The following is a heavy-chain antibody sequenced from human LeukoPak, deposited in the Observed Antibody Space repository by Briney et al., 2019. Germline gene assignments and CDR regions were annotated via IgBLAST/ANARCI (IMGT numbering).Heavy chain of an antibody. V-gene: IGHV4-34*01. Sequence: SETLSLTCAVSGGSFSGYYWSWIRQPPGKGLEWIGEINHSGSTNYNPSLKSRVTISVDTSKNQFSLKLSSVTAADTAVYYCARISRTGYSGWYSGGIEDYWGQGTLVTVSS. CDR2: INHSGST. D-gene: IGHD6-19*01. J-gene: IGHJ4*02. CDR3: ARISRTGYSGWYSGGIEDY. CDR1: GGSFSGYY.